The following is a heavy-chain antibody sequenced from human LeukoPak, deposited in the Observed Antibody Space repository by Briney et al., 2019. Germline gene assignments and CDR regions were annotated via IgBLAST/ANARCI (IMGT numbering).Heavy chain of an antibody. D-gene: IGHD2-21*02. J-gene: IGHJ3*02. CDR3: ASLCGGDCYSDDAFDI. CDR2: INPNSGGT. Sequence: GASVKVSCKASGYTFTGYYMHWVRQAPGQGLEWMGWINPNSGGTNYAQKFQGRVTMTRDTSISTAYMELSRLRSDDTAVYYCASLCGGDCYSDDAFDIWGQGTMVTVSS. V-gene: IGHV1-2*02. CDR1: GYTFTGYY.